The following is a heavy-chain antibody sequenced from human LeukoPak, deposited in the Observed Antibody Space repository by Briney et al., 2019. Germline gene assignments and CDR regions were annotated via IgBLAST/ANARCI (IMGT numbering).Heavy chain of an antibody. D-gene: IGHD6-19*01. J-gene: IGHJ4*02. V-gene: IGHV3-7*01. Sequence: PGGSLRPSCAASGFAFSSYWMAWVRQAPGKGPEWVANTNQDGSVKQYVDSVKGRFTISRDNAKNSLYLQMNSLRPEDTAVYYCARDSSGVLDYWGRGTLATVS. CDR1: GFAFSSYW. CDR3: ARDSSGVLDY. CDR2: TNQDGSVK.